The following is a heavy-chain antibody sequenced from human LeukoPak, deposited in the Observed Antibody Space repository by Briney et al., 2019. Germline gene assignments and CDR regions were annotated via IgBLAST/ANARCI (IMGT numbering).Heavy chain of an antibody. Sequence: PGGSLRLSCAASGFTFSNAWMNWVRQAPGKGLEWVGRIKSKTDGGTTDYAAPVKGRFTISRDDSKNTLYLQMNSLKTEDTAVYYCTTRTGSGSYNFDYWGQGTLVTVSS. V-gene: IGHV3-15*07. CDR3: TTRTGSGSYNFDY. J-gene: IGHJ4*02. D-gene: IGHD3-10*01. CDR1: GFTFSNAW. CDR2: IKSKTDGGTT.